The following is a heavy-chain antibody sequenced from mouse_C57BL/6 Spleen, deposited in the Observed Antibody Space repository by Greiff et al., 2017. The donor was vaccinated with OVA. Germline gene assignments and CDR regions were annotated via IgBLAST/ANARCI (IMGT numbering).Heavy chain of an antibody. Sequence: EVQLQQSGTVLARPGASVKMSCKTSGYTFTSYWMHWVKQRPGQGLEWIGAIYPGNSDTSYNQNFKGKAKLTAVTSASTAYMELSSLTNEDSAVYYCTRGYGSLYYFDYWGQGTTLTVSS. CDR1: GYTFTSYW. V-gene: IGHV1-5*01. CDR2: IYPGNSDT. J-gene: IGHJ2*01. D-gene: IGHD1-1*01. CDR3: TRGYGSLYYFDY.